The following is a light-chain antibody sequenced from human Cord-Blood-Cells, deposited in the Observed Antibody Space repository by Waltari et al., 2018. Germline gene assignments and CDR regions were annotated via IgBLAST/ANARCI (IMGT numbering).Light chain of an antibody. J-gene: IGLJ1*01. CDR3: QVWDSSSDHPYV. CDR1: NIGRKR. V-gene: IGLV3-21*04. Sequence: SYVLTQPPSVSVAPGQTARITSGGNNIGRKRVHWYQQKPGQAPVHVIYYDSDRPSGIPERFSGSNSGNTATVTISRVEAGDEADYYCQVWDSSSDHPYVFGTGTKVTVL. CDR2: YDS.